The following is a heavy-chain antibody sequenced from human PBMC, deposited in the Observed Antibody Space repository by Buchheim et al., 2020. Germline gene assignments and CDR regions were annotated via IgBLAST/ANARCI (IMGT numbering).Heavy chain of an antibody. D-gene: IGHD1-26*01. J-gene: IGHJ4*02. V-gene: IGHV3-48*03. CDR2: ISGSGSVI. Sequence: EVHLVASGGGLVQPGGSLRLSCTGSGFTFNTYEMNWVRQAPGQGLEWVSYISGSGSVIDYADSVKGRFTISRDNAKNSLYLQMNSLRVEDTAVYYCARVGATYFWGQGTL. CDR1: GFTFNTYE. CDR3: ARVGATYF.